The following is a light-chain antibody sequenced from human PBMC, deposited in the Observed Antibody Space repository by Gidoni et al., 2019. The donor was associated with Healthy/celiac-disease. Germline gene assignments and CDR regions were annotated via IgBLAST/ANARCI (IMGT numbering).Light chain of an antibody. CDR1: QSVSSY. CDR3: QQRSNWPLT. V-gene: IGKV3-11*01. Sequence: EIVLTQSPATLSLSPGERATLSCRASQSVSSYLAWYQHKPGQAPRLLIYDASNRATGIPARFSGSASGTDFTLTLRSLEPEDFAVYYCQQRSNWPLTFGGGTQVEIK. CDR2: DAS. J-gene: IGKJ4*01.